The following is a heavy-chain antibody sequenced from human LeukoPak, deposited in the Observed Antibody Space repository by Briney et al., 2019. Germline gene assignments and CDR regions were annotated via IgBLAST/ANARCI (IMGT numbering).Heavy chain of an antibody. CDR3: ARAYSGYSSFDY. CDR2: IYHSGST. CDR1: GGSISSYY. V-gene: IGHV4-38-2*02. J-gene: IGHJ4*02. D-gene: IGHD5-12*01. Sequence: SETLSLTCTVSGGSISSYYWGWIRQPPGKGLEWIGSIYHSGSTYYNPSLKSRVTISVDTSKNQFSLKLSSVTAADTAVYYCARAYSGYSSFDYWGQGTLVTVSS.